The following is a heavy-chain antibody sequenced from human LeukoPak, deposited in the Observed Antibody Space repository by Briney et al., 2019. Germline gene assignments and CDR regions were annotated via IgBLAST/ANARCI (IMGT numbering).Heavy chain of an antibody. D-gene: IGHD3-9*01. Sequence: SETLSLTCTVSGDSISSYYWSWIRQPPGKGLEWIGYIYNSGSTNYNPSLKSRVTISVDTSKNQFSLKLSSVTAADTAVYCCASGLRYFDLYYWGQGTLVTVSS. CDR2: IYNSGST. CDR1: GDSISSYY. J-gene: IGHJ4*02. V-gene: IGHV4-59*08. CDR3: ASGLRYFDLYY.